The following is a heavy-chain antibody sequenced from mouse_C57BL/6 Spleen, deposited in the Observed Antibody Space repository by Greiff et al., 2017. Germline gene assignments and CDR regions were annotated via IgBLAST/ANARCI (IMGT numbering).Heavy chain of an antibody. J-gene: IGHJ4*01. D-gene: IGHD2-1*01. CDR1: GFNFTDYY. V-gene: IGHV14-1*01. Sequence: VQLQQSGAELVRPGASVKLSCTASGFNFTDYYMHWVKQRPEQGLEWIGRIDPEDGDTEYAPKFQGKATMTADTSSNTAYLQLSSLTSEDTAVYYCTTDYGKSLGAMDYWGQGTSVTVSS. CDR3: TTDYGKSLGAMDY. CDR2: IDPEDGDT.